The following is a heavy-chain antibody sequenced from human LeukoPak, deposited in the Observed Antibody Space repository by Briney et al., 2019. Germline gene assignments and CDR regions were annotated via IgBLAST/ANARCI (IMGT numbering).Heavy chain of an antibody. D-gene: IGHD6-13*01. CDR1: GFTFSSYG. V-gene: IGHV3-NL1*01. CDR2: IYDGDIT. Sequence: GGSLRLSCAASGFTFSSYGMHWVRQAPGKGLDWVSVIYDGDITYYADSVKGRFTISRDSSMDTLYLQMNSLRAEDTAVYYCAKVAPAGTYFDSWGQGTLVTVSS. J-gene: IGHJ4*02. CDR3: AKVAPAGTYFDS.